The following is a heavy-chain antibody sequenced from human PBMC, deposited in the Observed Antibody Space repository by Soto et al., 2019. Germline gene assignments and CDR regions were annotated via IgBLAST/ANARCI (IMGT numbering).Heavy chain of an antibody. CDR1: GFTVSSNY. J-gene: IGHJ4*02. Sequence: GGSLRLSCAASGFTVSSNYMSWVRQAPGKGLEWVSVIYSGGSTYYADSVKGRFTISRDNSKNTLYLQMNSLRAEDTAVYYCARESYYYDSSGYQPFDYWGQGTLVTVSS. CDR2: IYSGGST. V-gene: IGHV3-66*01. CDR3: ARESYYYDSSGYQPFDY. D-gene: IGHD3-22*01.